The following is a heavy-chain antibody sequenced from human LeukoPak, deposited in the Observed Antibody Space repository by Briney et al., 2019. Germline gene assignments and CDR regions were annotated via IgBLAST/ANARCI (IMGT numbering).Heavy chain of an antibody. CDR1: GYTFAKYY. Sequence: ASVKVSCKASGYTFAKYYIHWVRQAPGQGLEWMGMINPSDGATTYAQRFQGRVTMTRDMSTTTVYMDLRSLRSEDTAVYFCAKEQRGGRSGRLGGLFASYYTYYYMDVWGRGTTVTVSS. CDR2: INPSDGAT. D-gene: IGHD3-16*01. CDR3: AKEQRGGRSGRLGGLFASYYTYYYMDV. J-gene: IGHJ6*03. V-gene: IGHV1-46*01.